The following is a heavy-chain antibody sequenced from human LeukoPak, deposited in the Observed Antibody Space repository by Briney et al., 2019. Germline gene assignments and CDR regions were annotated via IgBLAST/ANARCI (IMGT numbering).Heavy chain of an antibody. CDR3: ASGSYPYDSSVYYYY. J-gene: IGHJ4*02. V-gene: IGHV1-2*02. CDR2: INPNSGGT. D-gene: IGHD3-22*01. CDR1: GYTFTGYY. Sequence: ASVKVSCKASGYTFTGYYMHWVRQAPGQGLEWMGWINPNSGGTNYAQKFQGRVTMTRDTSISTAYMELSRLRSDDTAVYYCASGSYPYDSSVYYYYWGQGTLVTVSS.